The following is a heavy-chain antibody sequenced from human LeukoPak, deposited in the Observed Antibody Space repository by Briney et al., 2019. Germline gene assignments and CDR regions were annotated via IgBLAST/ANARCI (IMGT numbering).Heavy chain of an antibody. J-gene: IGHJ6*03. Sequence: ASVKVSCKASGYTFTSYAMNWVRQAPGQGLEWMGWINTNTGNPTYAQGFTGRFVFSLDTSVSTAYLQISSLKAEDTAVYYCARSSGIAAAGTKGKQYYYYYYMDVWGKGTTVTVSS. CDR3: ARSSGIAAAGTKGKQYYYYYYMDV. D-gene: IGHD6-13*01. V-gene: IGHV7-4-1*02. CDR1: GYTFTSYA. CDR2: INTNTGNP.